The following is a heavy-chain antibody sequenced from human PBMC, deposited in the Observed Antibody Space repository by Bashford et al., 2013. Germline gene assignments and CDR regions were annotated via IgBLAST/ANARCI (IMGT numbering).Heavy chain of an antibody. Sequence: WVRQAPGQGLEWMGIINPSGGSTSYAQKFQGRVTMTRDTSTSTVYMELSSLRSEDTAVYYCARGGYSGYSPFDYWGQGTLVTVSS. CDR2: INPSGGST. D-gene: IGHD5-12*01. J-gene: IGHJ4*02. V-gene: IGHV1-46*01. CDR3: ARGGYSGYSPFDY.